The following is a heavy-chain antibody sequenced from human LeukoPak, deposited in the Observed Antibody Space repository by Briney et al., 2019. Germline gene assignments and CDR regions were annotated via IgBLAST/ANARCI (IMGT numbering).Heavy chain of an antibody. CDR1: GGTFSSSA. V-gene: IGHV1-2*02. Sequence: ASVKVSCKASGGTFSSSAISWVRQAPGQGLEWMGWINPNSGGTNYAQNFQGRVTMTRDTSISTAYMEVSRLRSDDTAVYYCAREDSSGYDYWGQGTLVTVSS. J-gene: IGHJ4*02. CDR2: INPNSGGT. D-gene: IGHD3-22*01. CDR3: AREDSSGYDY.